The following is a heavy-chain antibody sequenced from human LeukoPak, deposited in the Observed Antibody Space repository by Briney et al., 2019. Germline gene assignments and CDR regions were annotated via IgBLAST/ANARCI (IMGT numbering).Heavy chain of an antibody. CDR2: IYHSGST. V-gene: IGHV4-59*01. CDR3: ARDGPAYTSRWYDYYYGLDV. CDR1: GFTFSNYW. J-gene: IGHJ6*02. Sequence: NPGGSLRLSCAASGFTFSNYWMTWIRQSPGKGLEWIGHIYHSGSTNYNPSLKSRVTISLDTSKNQFSLKLTSVTSADTAVYYCARDGPAYTSRWYDYYYGLDVWGQGTTVTVSS. D-gene: IGHD2-2*01.